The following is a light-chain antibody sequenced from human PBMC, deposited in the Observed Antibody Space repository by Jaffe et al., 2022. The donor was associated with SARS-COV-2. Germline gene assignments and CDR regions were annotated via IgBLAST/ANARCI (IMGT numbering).Light chain of an antibody. Sequence: QSALTQPASVSGSPGQSITISCTGTSSDVGGYNYVSWYQQHPGKAPKLMIYEVSNRPSGVPDRFSGSKSGNTASLTISGLQAEDEADYYCSSYTSSSTSGWVFGGGTKLTVL. J-gene: IGLJ3*02. CDR3: SSYTSSSTSGWV. CDR1: SSDVGGYNY. CDR2: EVS. V-gene: IGLV2-14*01.